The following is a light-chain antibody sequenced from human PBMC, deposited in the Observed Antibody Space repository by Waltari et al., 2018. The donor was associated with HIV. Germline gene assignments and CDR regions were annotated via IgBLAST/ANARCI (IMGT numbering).Light chain of an antibody. J-gene: IGLJ3*02. CDR1: SSDIGRYNL. CDR3: CSYAGSNWV. Sequence: QSALTQPASVSGSPGQSITISCTGTSSDIGRYNLVSWYQQHPGKAPKLMIYEGGKRPSGVSSRFSGSKSGNTASLTISGLQAEDEADYYCCSYAGSNWVFGGGTKLSVL. V-gene: IGLV2-23*01. CDR2: EGG.